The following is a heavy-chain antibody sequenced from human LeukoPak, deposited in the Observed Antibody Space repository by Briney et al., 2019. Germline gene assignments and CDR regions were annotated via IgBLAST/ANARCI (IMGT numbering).Heavy chain of an antibody. CDR2: MGGSGDNV. J-gene: IGHJ3*02. D-gene: IGHD4-17*01. Sequence: GGSLRLSCAASGFTLSAYGVTWVRQAPGKGLEWGSSMGGSGDNVHYAVSVKGRFAISRDNSKNTLYLQMNSLRAEDAAVYYCAKDPNGDYVGAFDTWGQGTMVIVSS. CDR1: GFTLSAYG. V-gene: IGHV3-23*01. CDR3: AKDPNGDYVGAFDT.